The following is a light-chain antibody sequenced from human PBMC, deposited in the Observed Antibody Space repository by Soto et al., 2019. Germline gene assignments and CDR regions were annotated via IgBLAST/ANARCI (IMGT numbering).Light chain of an antibody. CDR2: SNN. J-gene: IGLJ2*01. CDR1: SSNIGSNT. Sequence: QSVLTQPPSASGTPGQRVTISCSGSSSNIGSNTVNWYQQLPGTAPKLLIYSNNQRPSGVPDRFSGSKSGTSASLAISGLQSEDEADYYCQSYDSGRRVFGGGTKLTVL. CDR3: QSYDSGRRV. V-gene: IGLV1-44*01.